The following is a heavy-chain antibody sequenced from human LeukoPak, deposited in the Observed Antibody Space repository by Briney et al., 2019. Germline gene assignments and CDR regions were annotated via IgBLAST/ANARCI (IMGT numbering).Heavy chain of an antibody. V-gene: IGHV3-30*18. D-gene: IGHD7-27*01. Sequence: PGRSLRLSCAASGFTLSSYGMHWVRQAPGKGLEWVAVISYDGSNKYYADSVKGRFTISRDNSKNTLYLQMNSLRAEDTAVYYCEKQSWGSTYYFDYWGQGTLVTVSS. CDR2: ISYDGSNK. J-gene: IGHJ4*02. CDR3: EKQSWGSTYYFDY. CDR1: GFTLSSYG.